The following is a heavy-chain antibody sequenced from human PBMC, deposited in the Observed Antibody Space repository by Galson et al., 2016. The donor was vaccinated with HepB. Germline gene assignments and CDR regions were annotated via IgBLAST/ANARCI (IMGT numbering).Heavy chain of an antibody. Sequence: SETLSLTCTVSGGFLSSDFWSWIRQPPGKGLEWIGYINQAGTTRYNPSLRSRVTISFDTPNNQFSLRMDSVTAADTAVYYCARGPAYSGYDFSYYFDHWGQETLATVSS. CDR2: INQAGTT. D-gene: IGHD5-12*01. J-gene: IGHJ4*02. CDR3: ARGPAYSGYDFSYYFDH. CDR1: GGFLSSDF. V-gene: IGHV4-59*01.